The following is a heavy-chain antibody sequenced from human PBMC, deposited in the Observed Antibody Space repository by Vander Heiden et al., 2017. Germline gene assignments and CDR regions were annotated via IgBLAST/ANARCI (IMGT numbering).Heavy chain of an antibody. CDR3: ARDLGYCSGGSCYGDDY. J-gene: IGHJ4*02. D-gene: IGHD2-15*01. CDR2: INPSGGST. V-gene: IGHV1-46*01. Sequence: QVQLVQSGAEVKKPGASVKVSCKASGYTFTLSYMHWVRQAPGQGLEGMGIINPSGGSTSYAQKYQGRVTMTRDTSTSTVYMELSSLRSEDTAVYYCARDLGYCSGGSCYGDDYWGQGTLVTVSS. CDR1: GYTFTLSY.